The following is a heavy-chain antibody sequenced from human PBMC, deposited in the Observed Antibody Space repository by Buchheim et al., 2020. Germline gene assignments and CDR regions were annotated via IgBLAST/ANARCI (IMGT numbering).Heavy chain of an antibody. CDR2: ISSGGSNK. V-gene: IGHV3-30-3*01. D-gene: IGHD3-3*01. CDR3: ARGNDYDFWTGFSYYFYAMDV. Sequence: QVQLVESGGGVVQPGRSLGLSCAASGFTFRSYVMHWVRQAPGKGLEWVAVISSGGSNKNYADSVRGRFTISRDASKNTLYLQMNSLRADDTAVYYCARGNDYDFWTGFSYYFYAMDVWGQGTT. CDR1: GFTFRSYV. J-gene: IGHJ6*02.